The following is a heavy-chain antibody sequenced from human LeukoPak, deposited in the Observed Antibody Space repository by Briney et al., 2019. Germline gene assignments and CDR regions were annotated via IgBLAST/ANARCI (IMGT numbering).Heavy chain of an antibody. CDR3: ARDRNWAYGSGSYYPL. V-gene: IGHV1-69*04. J-gene: IGHJ4*02. CDR1: GGTLSSYA. D-gene: IGHD3-10*01. Sequence: GASVKVSCKASGGTLSSYAISWVRQAPGQGLEWMGRIIPILGIANYAQKFQGRVTITADKSTSTAYMELSSLRSEDTAVYYCARDRNWAYGSGSYYPLWGQGTLVTVSS. CDR2: IIPILGIA.